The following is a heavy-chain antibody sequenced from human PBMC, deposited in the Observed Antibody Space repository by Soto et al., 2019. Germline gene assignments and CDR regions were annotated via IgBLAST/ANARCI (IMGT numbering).Heavy chain of an antibody. CDR3: ARDPLWGTAMVLWYFDL. D-gene: IGHD5-18*01. CDR2: ISYDGSNK. Sequence: GGSLRLSCAASGFNFNTYIMHWVRQAPGKGLEWVAVISYDGSNKYYADSVKGRFTISRDNSKNTLYLQMNSLRAEDTAVYYCARDPLWGTAMVLWYFDLWGRGTLVTVSS. J-gene: IGHJ2*01. CDR1: GFNFNTYI. V-gene: IGHV3-30-3*01.